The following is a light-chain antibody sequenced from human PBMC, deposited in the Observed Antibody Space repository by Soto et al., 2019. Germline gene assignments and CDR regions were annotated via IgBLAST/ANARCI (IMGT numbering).Light chain of an antibody. CDR1: SNDVGGYKY. J-gene: IGLJ2*01. V-gene: IGLV2-8*01. Sequence: QSVLTQPPSASGSPGQSVTLSCTGTSNDVGGYKYVSWYQQHPGKAPKLMIYAVTQRPSGIPDRFSGSKSGNTAYLTVAGLQADDEADYFCSSYAGTNDYVVFGGGTKLTVL. CDR2: AVT. CDR3: SSYAGTNDYVV.